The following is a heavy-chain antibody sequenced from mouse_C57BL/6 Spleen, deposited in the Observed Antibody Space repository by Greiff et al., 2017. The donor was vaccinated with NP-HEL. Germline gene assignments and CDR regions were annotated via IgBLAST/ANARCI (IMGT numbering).Heavy chain of an antibody. J-gene: IGHJ4*01. D-gene: IGHD2-4*01. CDR3: ARSGYDWNYAMDY. Sequence: QVQLQQSGAELVRPGTSVKMSCKASGYTFTNYWIGWAKQRPGHGLEWIGDIYPGGGYTNYNEKFKGKATLTADKSSSTAYMQFSSLTSEDSAIDYCARSGYDWNYAMDYWGQGTSVTVSS. CDR2: IYPGGGYT. CDR1: GYTFTNYW. V-gene: IGHV1-63*01.